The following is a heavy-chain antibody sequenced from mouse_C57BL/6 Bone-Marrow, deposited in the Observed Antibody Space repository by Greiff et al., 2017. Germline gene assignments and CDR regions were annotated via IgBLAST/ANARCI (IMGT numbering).Heavy chain of an antibody. J-gene: IGHJ4*01. CDR3: ARRSYDYDGYYAMDY. V-gene: IGHV5-2*01. CDR1: EYEFPSHD. CDR2: INSDGGST. D-gene: IGHD2-4*01. Sequence: EVKLVEPGGGLVQPGESLKLSCESNEYEFPSHDMSWVRKTPEKRLELVAAINSDGGSTYYPDTMERRFIISRDNTKKTLYLQMSSLRSEDTALYYCARRSYDYDGYYAMDYWGQGTSVTVSS.